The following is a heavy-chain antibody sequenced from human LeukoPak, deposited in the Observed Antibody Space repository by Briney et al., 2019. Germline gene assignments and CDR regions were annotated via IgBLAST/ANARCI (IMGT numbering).Heavy chain of an antibody. CDR2: INPSGGRT. D-gene: IGHD6-19*01. J-gene: IGHJ4*02. V-gene: IGHV1-46*01. CDR3: AREEGQWQANY. CDR1: GYTLTSHY. Sequence: ASVKVSCKASGYTLTSHYMHWVRQAPGQGLEWMGIINPSGGRTTYAQKFQGRVTMTRDTSTSTVYMDLSSLRSEDTAVYYCAREEGQWQANYWGQGTLVTVSS.